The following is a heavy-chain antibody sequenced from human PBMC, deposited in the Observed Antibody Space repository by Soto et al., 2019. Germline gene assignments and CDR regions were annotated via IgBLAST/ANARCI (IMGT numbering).Heavy chain of an antibody. J-gene: IGHJ5*02. Sequence: SLTCSVSGGTISGYYWTWIRQPAGKGLEWIGRIYSSGNTKYNPSLQSRVTMSLDTSNNQFPLRLTSVTAADTAVYYCARGQRFSDWFDPWGQGTLVTVSS. D-gene: IGHD3-3*01. CDR2: IYSSGNT. V-gene: IGHV4-4*07. CDR3: ARGQRFSDWFDP. CDR1: GGTISGYY.